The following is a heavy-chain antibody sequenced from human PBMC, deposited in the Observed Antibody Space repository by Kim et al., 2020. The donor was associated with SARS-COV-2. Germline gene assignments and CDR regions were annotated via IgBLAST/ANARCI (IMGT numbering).Heavy chain of an antibody. CDR2: IKSKTDGGTT. CDR1: GFTFSNAW. CDR3: TTRYLGYCSSTSCHHFDY. J-gene: IGHJ4*02. Sequence: GGSLRLSCAASGFTFSNAWMSWVRQAPGKGLEWVGRIKSKTDGGTTDYAAPVKGRFTISRDDSKNTLYLQMNSLKTEDTAVYYCTTRYLGYCSSTSCHHFDYWGQGTLVTVSS. V-gene: IGHV3-15*01. D-gene: IGHD2-2*01.